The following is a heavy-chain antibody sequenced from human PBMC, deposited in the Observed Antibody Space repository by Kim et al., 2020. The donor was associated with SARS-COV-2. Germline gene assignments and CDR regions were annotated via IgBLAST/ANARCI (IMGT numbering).Heavy chain of an antibody. D-gene: IGHD3-3*01. CDR3: ASSNNDFWSGYYSYYMDV. CDR1: GYTFTSYG. CDR2: LSAYNGNT. Sequence: ASVKVSCKASGYTFTSYGISWVRQAPGQGLEWMGWLSAYNGNTNYAQQLQGRVTMTTDTSTSTAYMELRSLRSDDTAVYYCASSNNDFWSGYYSYYMDVWGKGTTVTVSS. J-gene: IGHJ6*03. V-gene: IGHV1-18*01.